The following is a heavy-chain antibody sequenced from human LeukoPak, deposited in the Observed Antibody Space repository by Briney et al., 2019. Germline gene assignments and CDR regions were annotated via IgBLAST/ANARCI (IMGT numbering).Heavy chain of an antibody. CDR2: ISGSGGST. J-gene: IGHJ3*02. Sequence: GGSLRLSCAASGFTFSSYAMSWVRQAPGKGLEWGSAISGSGGSTYYADSVKGRFTISRDNSKNTLYLQMNSLRAEDTAVYYCAKDDYGDPGAFDIWGQGTMVTVSS. V-gene: IGHV3-23*01. CDR1: GFTFSSYA. D-gene: IGHD4-17*01. CDR3: AKDDYGDPGAFDI.